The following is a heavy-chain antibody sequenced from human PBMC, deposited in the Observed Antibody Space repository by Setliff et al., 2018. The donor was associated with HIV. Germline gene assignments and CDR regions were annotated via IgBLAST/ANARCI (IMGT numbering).Heavy chain of an antibody. CDR1: GGSISGHY. CDR2: IYSSGST. CDR3: ARHSGVASPNWFDP. J-gene: IGHJ5*02. V-gene: IGHV4-4*09. D-gene: IGHD3-10*01. Sequence: TLSLTCTVSGGSISGHYWSWIRQPPGWGLEWIGYIYSSGSTNFNPPLQSRVTISVDTSKNQFSLKLSSVTAADTAVYYCARHSGVASPNWFDPWGQGTLVTVSS.